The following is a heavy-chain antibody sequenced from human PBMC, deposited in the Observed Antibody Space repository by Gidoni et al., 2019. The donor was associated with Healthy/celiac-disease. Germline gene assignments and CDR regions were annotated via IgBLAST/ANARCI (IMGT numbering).Heavy chain of an antibody. Sequence: QLPLPESGSGLVKPSHTLSLPFAVSGCSISSGGYSWSWIRQPPGKGLEWIGYTYHSGSTYYNPSLKSRVTISVDRSKNQFSLKLSSVTAADTAVDYCAGHYYGSGPTNWFDPWGQGTLVTVSS. CDR2: TYHSGST. J-gene: IGHJ5*02. CDR1: GCSISSGGYS. CDR3: AGHYYGSGPTNWFDP. V-gene: IGHV4-30-2*01. D-gene: IGHD3-10*01.